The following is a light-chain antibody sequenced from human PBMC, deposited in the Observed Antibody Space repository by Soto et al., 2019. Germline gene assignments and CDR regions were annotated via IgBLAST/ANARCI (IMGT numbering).Light chain of an antibody. V-gene: IGLV1-40*01. Sequence: QSVLTQPPSVCGAPGQRVTISCTRSSSNIGAGYDVHWYQQLPGTAPKLLIYGNSNRPSGVPDRFSGSKSGTSASLAITGLHAEDEADYYCQSYDSSLSGWVFGGGTQLTVL. CDR1: SSNIGAGYD. CDR3: QSYDSSLSGWV. J-gene: IGLJ3*02. CDR2: GNS.